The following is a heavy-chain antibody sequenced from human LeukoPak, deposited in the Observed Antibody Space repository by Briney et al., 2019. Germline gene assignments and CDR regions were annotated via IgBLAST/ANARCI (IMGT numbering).Heavy chain of an antibody. Sequence: ASVKVSCKASGYTFTDYSLHWVRQAPGQGLEWMGWMNPNSGGTNYAQQFQGRVTMTRDTFISTAYMELSRLRSDDTAVYYCARRDCRSTSCYNANYGLDVWGQGTTVTVSS. CDR2: MNPNSGGT. CDR1: GYTFTDYS. CDR3: ARRDCRSTSCYNANYGLDV. D-gene: IGHD2-2*02. J-gene: IGHJ6*02. V-gene: IGHV1-2*02.